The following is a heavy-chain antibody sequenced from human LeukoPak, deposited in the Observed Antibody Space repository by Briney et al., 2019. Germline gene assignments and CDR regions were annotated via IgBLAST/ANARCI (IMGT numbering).Heavy chain of an antibody. CDR1: GGSISSSSYY. Sequence: SETLSLTCTVSGGSISSSSYYWGWIRQPPGKGLEWIGSIYYSGSTYYNPSLKSRVTISVDTSKNQFSLKLSSVTAADTAVYYCARVDHGDYYFDYWGQGTLVTVSS. J-gene: IGHJ4*02. CDR3: ARVDHGDYYFDY. CDR2: IYYSGST. V-gene: IGHV4-39*07. D-gene: IGHD4-17*01.